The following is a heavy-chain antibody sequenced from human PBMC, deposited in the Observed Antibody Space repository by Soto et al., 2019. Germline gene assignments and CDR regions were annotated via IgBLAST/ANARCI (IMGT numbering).Heavy chain of an antibody. D-gene: IGHD2-8*01. CDR2: MNPNSGNT. Sequence: GPSMNVSCKAPGYTFTSYDLNWVRQATGQGLEWMGWMNPNSGNTGYAQKFQGRVTMTRNTSISTAYMYLSSLRSEAPAAYYCACMGVILRYYFYGMDVWGQGTMVTVSS. J-gene: IGHJ6*02. CDR3: ACMGVILRYYFYGMDV. CDR1: GYTFTSYD. V-gene: IGHV1-8*01.